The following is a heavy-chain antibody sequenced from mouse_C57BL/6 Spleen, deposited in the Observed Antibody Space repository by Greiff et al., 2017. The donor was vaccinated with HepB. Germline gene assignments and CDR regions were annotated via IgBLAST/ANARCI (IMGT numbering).Heavy chain of an antibody. Sequence: QVHVKQSGAELVKPGASVKISCKASGYAFSSYWMNWVKQRPGKGLEWIGQIYPGDGDTNYNGKFKGKATLTADKSSSTAYMQLSSLTSEDSAVYFCAPNYYGSSYGWFAYWGQGTLVTVSA. J-gene: IGHJ3*01. CDR2: IYPGDGDT. D-gene: IGHD1-1*01. CDR1: GYAFSSYW. CDR3: APNYYGSSYGWFAY. V-gene: IGHV1-80*01.